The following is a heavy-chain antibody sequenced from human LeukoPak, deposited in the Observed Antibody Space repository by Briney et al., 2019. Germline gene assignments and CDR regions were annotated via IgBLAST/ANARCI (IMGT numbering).Heavy chain of an antibody. Sequence: TGGSLRLSCVASGFTFSSYNMNWVRQAPGRGLEWVSYISSSSGTIYYADSVKGRFTISRDNAKNSLYLQMNSLRAEDTAVYYCARESQSAYYFDSSSYEDAFDIWGQGTMVTVSS. CDR1: GFTFSSYN. J-gene: IGHJ3*02. CDR2: ISSSSGTI. V-gene: IGHV3-48*04. D-gene: IGHD3-22*01. CDR3: ARESQSAYYFDSSSYEDAFDI.